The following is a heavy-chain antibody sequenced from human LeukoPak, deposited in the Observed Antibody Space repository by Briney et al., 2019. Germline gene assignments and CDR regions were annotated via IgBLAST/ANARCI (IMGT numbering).Heavy chain of an antibody. CDR2: IYTSGST. CDR3: ARVHKSSSYKNSYWFDP. J-gene: IGHJ5*02. V-gene: IGHV4-4*07. Sequence: SETLSLTCTVSGGSISSYYWSWIRQPAGKGLEWIGRIYTSGSTNYDPSLKSRVTMSVDTSKNQFSLKLSSVTAADTAVYYCARVHKSSSYKNSYWFDPWGQGTLVTVSS. D-gene: IGHD6-13*01. CDR1: GGSISSYY.